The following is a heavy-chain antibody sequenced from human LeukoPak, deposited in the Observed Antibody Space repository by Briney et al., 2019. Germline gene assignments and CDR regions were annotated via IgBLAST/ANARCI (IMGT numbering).Heavy chain of an antibody. Sequence: SSETLSLTCTVSGGSISSYYWSWIRQPAGKGLEWIGRIYTSGSTNYNPSFKSRVTMSVDTSKNQFSLKLSSVTAADTAVYYCARDLADGYYGYYYYYYMDVWGKGTTVTVSS. J-gene: IGHJ6*03. D-gene: IGHD5-24*01. CDR1: GGSISSYY. CDR2: IYTSGST. CDR3: ARDLADGYYGYYYYYYMDV. V-gene: IGHV4-4*07.